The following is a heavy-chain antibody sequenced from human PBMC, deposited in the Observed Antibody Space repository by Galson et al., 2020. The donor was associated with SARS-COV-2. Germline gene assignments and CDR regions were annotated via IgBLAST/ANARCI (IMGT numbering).Heavy chain of an antibody. J-gene: IGHJ6*02. CDR3: ARHLRTMDRGIITTYYYYAMDV. Sequence: SQTLSLTCGVSGGSINNYYWSWVRQPPGKGPEWIGYIYPSGTTSSNPSLGSRVTISLDASRSQIFLRLTSVTAADTAMYYCARHLRTMDRGIITTYYYYAMDVWGQGTKVTVSS. CDR2: IYPSGTT. CDR1: GGSINNYY. V-gene: IGHV4-4*09. D-gene: IGHD3-10*01.